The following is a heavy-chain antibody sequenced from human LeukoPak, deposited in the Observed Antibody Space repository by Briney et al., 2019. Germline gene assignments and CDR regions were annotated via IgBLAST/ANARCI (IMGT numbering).Heavy chain of an antibody. V-gene: IGHV4-39*01. CDR2: IYYSGST. J-gene: IGHJ5*02. D-gene: IGHD3-3*02. CDR1: GGSISSSSYY. Sequence: SETLSLTCTVSGGSISSSSYYWGWIRQPPGKGLEWIGSIYYSGSTYYNPSLESRVTMSVDTSKNQFSLKLSSVTAADTAVYYCAVLATYYNWFDPWGQGALVTVSS. CDR3: AVLATYYNWFDP.